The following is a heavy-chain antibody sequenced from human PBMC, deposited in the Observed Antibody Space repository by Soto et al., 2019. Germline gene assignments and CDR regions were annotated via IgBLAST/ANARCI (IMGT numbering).Heavy chain of an antibody. CDR2: IIPIFGTA. CDR3: AFRSSCIAIDDCPH. J-gene: IGHJ4*02. Sequence: SVKVSCKASGGTFSSYAISWVRQAPGQGLEWMGGIIPIFGTANYAQKFQGRVTITADESTSTAYMELSSLRSEDTAVYYCAFRSSCIAIDDCPHWGQGTLVSVSA. CDR1: GGTFSSYA. D-gene: IGHD2-21*02. V-gene: IGHV1-69*13.